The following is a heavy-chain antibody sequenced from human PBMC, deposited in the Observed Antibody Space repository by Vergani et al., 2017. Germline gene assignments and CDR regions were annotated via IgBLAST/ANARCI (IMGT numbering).Heavy chain of an antibody. J-gene: IGHJ6*02. CDR2: INPNSGGT. D-gene: IGHD5-12*01. CDR3: ARGVYSGYDRSGYYYYGMDV. CDR1: GYTFTGYY. Sequence: QVQLVQSGAEVKKPGSSVKVSCKASGYTFTGYYMHWVRQAPGQGLEWMGWINPNSGGTNYAQKFQGRVTMTRDTSISTAYMELSRLRSDDTAVYYCARGVYSGYDRSGYYYYGMDVWGQGTTVTVSS. V-gene: IGHV1-2*02.